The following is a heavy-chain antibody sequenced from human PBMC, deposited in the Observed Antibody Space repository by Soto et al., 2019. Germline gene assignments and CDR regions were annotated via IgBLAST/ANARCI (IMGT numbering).Heavy chain of an antibody. CDR2: TYYRSKWYN. CDR3: AGGGTYYYGSGSYGAMDV. Sequence: SQTLSLTCAISGDSVSSNSAAWNWIRQSPSRGLEWLGRTYYRSKWYNDYAVSVKSRITINPDTSKNQFSLQLNSVTPEDTAVYYCAGGGTYYYGSGSYGAMDVWGKGTTVTVSS. J-gene: IGHJ6*03. D-gene: IGHD3-10*01. CDR1: GDSVSSNSAA. V-gene: IGHV6-1*01.